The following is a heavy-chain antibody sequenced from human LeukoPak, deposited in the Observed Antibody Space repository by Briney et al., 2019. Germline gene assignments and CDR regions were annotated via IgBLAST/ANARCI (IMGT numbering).Heavy chain of an antibody. J-gene: IGHJ5*02. CDR3: ARVRGDFTIFGVVNNWFDP. CDR2: IYYSGST. D-gene: IGHD3-3*01. V-gene: IGHV4-59*12. CDR1: GGSISSYY. Sequence: SETLSLTCTVSGGSISSYYWSWIRQPPGKGLEWIGYIYYSGSTYYNPSLKSRVTISVDTSKNQFPLKLSSVTAADTAVYYCARVRGDFTIFGVVNNWFDPWGQGTLVTVSS.